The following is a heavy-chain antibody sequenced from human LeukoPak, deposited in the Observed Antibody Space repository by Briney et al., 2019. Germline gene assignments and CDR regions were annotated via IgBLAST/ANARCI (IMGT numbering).Heavy chain of an antibody. CDR3: AKVGKRYSGYGLDVDY. D-gene: IGHD5-12*01. CDR2: IWYDGSKK. V-gene: IGHV3-33*06. J-gene: IGHJ4*02. Sequence: GRSLRLSCAASGFTFSSYGMHWVRQAPGKGLEWVAVIWYDGSKKYYADSVKGRFTSSRDNSKNTLYLQMNSLRAEDTAVYYCAKVGKRYSGYGLDVDYWGQGTLVTVSS. CDR1: GFTFSSYG.